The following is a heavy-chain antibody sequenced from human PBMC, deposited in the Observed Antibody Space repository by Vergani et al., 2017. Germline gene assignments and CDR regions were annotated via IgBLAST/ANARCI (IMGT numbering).Heavy chain of an antibody. CDR2: ISSSSSYI. D-gene: IGHD5-18*01. J-gene: IGHJ4*02. V-gene: IGHV3-21*03. CDR1: GFTFSSYS. CDR3: TTIQQTGSY. Sequence: EVQLVESGGGLVKPGGSLRLSCAASGFTFSSYSMNWVRQAPGKGLEWVSSISSSSSYIYYADSVKGRFTISRDNAKNSLYLQMNSLKTEDTAVYYCTTIQQTGSYWGQGTLVTVSS.